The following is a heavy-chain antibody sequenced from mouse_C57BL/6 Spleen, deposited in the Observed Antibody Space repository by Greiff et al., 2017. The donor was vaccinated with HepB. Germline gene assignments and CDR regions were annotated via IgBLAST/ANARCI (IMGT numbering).Heavy chain of an antibody. J-gene: IGHJ1*03. CDR2: ISSGGSYT. CDR1: GFTFSSYG. Sequence: EVKLMESGGDLVKPGGSLKLSCAASGFTFSSYGMSWVRQTPDKRLEWVATISSGGSYTYYPDSVKGRFTISRDNAKNTLYLQMSSLKSEDTAMYYCASITTVVAHGYFDVGGTGTTVTVSS. D-gene: IGHD1-1*01. V-gene: IGHV5-6*01. CDR3: ASITTVVAHGYFDV.